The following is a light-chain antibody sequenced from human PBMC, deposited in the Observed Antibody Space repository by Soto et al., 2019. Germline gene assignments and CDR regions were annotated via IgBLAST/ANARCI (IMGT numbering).Light chain of an antibody. CDR2: AAS. Sequence: ILLTQSPSSLSASVGDRVTITCRASQGIDSSFAWYQQKPGKAPKLLIYAASNLQSGVPSRFSGSGSGTHFTLTISSLQPEYFATYYCQQLHGYPITFGQGTRLEI. V-gene: IGKV1-9*01. CDR1: QGIDSS. J-gene: IGKJ5*01. CDR3: QQLHGYPIT.